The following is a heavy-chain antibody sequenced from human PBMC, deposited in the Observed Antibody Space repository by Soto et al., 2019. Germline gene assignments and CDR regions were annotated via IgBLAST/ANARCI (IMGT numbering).Heavy chain of an antibody. CDR1: GYTFTSYA. CDR2: ISAYNANT. Sequence: QVQLVQSGAEVKKPGASVKVSCKASGYTFTSYAINWVRQAPGQGLEWMGWISAYNANTNYAQKLQGRVTMTTDTSTSTAYMELRSLRSEDTAVYYCEIGGASAGTSDYWGQGTLVTVSS. V-gene: IGHV1-18*01. CDR3: EIGGASAGTSDY. D-gene: IGHD6-13*01. J-gene: IGHJ4*02.